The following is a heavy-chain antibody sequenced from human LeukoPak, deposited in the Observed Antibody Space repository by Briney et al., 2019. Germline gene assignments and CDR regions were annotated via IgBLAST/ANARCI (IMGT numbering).Heavy chain of an antibody. V-gene: IGHV1-69*06. Sequence: GSSVEVSCKASGGTFSSYAISWVRQAPGQGLEWMGRIIPIFGTANYAQKFQGRVTITADKSTSTAYMELSSLRSEDTAVYYCARASLGYFDWFFDYWGQGTLVTVSS. CDR1: GGTFSSYA. J-gene: IGHJ4*02. CDR3: ARASLGYFDWFFDY. CDR2: IIPIFGTA. D-gene: IGHD3-9*01.